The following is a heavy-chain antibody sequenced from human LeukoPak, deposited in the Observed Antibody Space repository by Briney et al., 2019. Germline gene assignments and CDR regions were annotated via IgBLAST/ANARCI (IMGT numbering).Heavy chain of an antibody. CDR1: GYTFTSYY. J-gene: IGHJ4*02. CDR3: ARTQWLKIKFDY. V-gene: IGHV1-46*01. CDR2: INPSGGST. D-gene: IGHD6-19*01. Sequence: ASVTVSCKASGYTFTSYYMHWVRRAPGQGLEWMGIINPSGGSTSYAQKFQGRVTMTRDTSTSTVYMELSSLRSEDTAVYYCARTQWLKIKFDYWGQGTLVTVSS.